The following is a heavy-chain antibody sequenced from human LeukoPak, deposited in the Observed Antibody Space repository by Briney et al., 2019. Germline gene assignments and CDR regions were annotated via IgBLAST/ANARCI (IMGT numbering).Heavy chain of an antibody. J-gene: IGHJ4*02. CDR2: IYYSGNT. CDR1: GGSVSSGSNY. Sequence: SETLSLTCTVSGGSVSSGSNYWSWIRQPPGKRLEWIGYIYYSGNTDSNPSLKSRVTISVGTSKNQFSLNLTSVTAADTAVYYCSRENGAFSPFGYWGQGTLVTVPS. V-gene: IGHV4-61*01. CDR3: SRENGAFSPFGY. D-gene: IGHD2-8*01.